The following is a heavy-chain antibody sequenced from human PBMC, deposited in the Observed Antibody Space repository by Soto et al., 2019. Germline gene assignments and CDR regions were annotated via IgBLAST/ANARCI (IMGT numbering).Heavy chain of an antibody. J-gene: IGHJ5*02. CDR3: ARDAGKLGNWFDP. CDR2: IYYSGST. V-gene: IGHV4-30-4*01. CDR1: GGSISSGDYY. Sequence: LTCTVSGGSISSGDYYWSWIRQPPGKGLEWIGYIYYSGSTYYNPSLKSRVTISVDTSKNQFSLKLSSVTAADTAVYYCARDAGKLGNWFDPWGQGTLVTVYS. D-gene: IGHD1-26*01.